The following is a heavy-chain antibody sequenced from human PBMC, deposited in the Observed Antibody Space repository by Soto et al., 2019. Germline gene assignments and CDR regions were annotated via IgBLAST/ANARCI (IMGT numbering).Heavy chain of an antibody. D-gene: IGHD5-12*01. CDR2: ISTYNGGT. V-gene: IGHV1-18*01. Sequence: ASVKVSCKASGYTFTRSGISWVRQAPGQGLEWMGWISTYNGGTNYAQTFQGRVTMTTDTSTSTVHMEVRSLRSDDTAVYYCAREGVAPYYYYGMDVWGQGTPVTVS. J-gene: IGHJ6*02. CDR3: AREGVAPYYYYGMDV. CDR1: GYTFTRSG.